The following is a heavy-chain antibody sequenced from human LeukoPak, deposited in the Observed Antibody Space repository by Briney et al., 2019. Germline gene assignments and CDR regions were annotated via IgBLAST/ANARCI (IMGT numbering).Heavy chain of an antibody. Sequence: GVSVRLSCAASGFTFSSSWISWVRQAPAKALEGVANINQDGSENYCVDSVKGRFTISRDNAKNSLYLQMNSLRAEDTAVYYCARDWGLRLGLDYWGQGTLVTVSS. V-gene: IGHV3-7*01. D-gene: IGHD3-16*01. J-gene: IGHJ4*02. CDR2: INQDGSEN. CDR1: GFTFSSSW. CDR3: ARDWGLRLGLDY.